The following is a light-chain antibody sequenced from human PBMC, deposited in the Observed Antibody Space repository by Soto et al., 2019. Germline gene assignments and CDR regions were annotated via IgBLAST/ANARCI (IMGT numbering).Light chain of an antibody. Sequence: DIVMTQSPDSLAVSLCERATINCKSSQSVLYSSSNKNYLAWYQQKPGQPPKLLIYWASTRESGVPDRFSGSGSGTDFTLTISSLQAEDVAVYYCQQYYSTPPITFGGGTKVEIK. V-gene: IGKV4-1*01. CDR1: QSVLYSSSNKNY. CDR3: QQYYSTPPIT. J-gene: IGKJ4*01. CDR2: WAS.